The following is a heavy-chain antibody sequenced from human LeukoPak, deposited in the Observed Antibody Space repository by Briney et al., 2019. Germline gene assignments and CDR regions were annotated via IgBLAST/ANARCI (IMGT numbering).Heavy chain of an antibody. D-gene: IGHD4-17*01. CDR2: IIPIFGTA. V-gene: IGHV1-69*13. CDR1: GGTFISYA. J-gene: IGHJ6*02. CDR3: ARDLGDYSRYGVDYYYGMDV. Sequence: SVKVSCKASGGTFISYAISWVRQAPGQGLEWMGGIIPIFGTANYAQKFQGRVTITADESTSTAYMELSSLRSEDTAVYYCARDLGDYSRYGVDYYYGMDVWGQGTTVTASS.